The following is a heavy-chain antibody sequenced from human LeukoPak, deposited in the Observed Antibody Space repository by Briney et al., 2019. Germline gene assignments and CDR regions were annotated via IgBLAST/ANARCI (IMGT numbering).Heavy chain of an antibody. Sequence: PGGSLRLSCAASGFTFSYYEMNWVRQTPAKGLEWVSYISSSGSTIYYADSVKGRFTISRDNAKNSLYLQVNSLRAEDTAVYYCARDNYGSGSYYLKPDAFDVWGQGTMVTVSS. D-gene: IGHD3-10*01. V-gene: IGHV3-48*03. CDR2: ISSSGSTI. CDR3: ARDNYGSGSYYLKPDAFDV. CDR1: GFTFSYYE. J-gene: IGHJ3*01.